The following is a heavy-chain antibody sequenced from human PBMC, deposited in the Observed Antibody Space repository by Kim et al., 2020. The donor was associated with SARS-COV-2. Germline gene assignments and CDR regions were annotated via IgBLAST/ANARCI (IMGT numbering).Heavy chain of an antibody. Sequence: GGSLRLSCAVSGFTLGTYWLRWVRQAPGKGLECVANIKEDESEKYYVASVKGRSTISSDNATNSLYLQLNTPTADDTCVYYCARQLVTGTGPSSYGVDV. CDR1: GFTLGTYW. CDR2: IKEDESEK. CDR3: ARQLVTGTGPSSYGVDV. V-gene: IGHV3-7*03. D-gene: IGHD2-21*02. J-gene: IGHJ6*01.